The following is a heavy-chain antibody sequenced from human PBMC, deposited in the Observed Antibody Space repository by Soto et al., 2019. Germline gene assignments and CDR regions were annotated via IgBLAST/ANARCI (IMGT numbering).Heavy chain of an antibody. D-gene: IGHD3-22*01. CDR2: INPNSGGT. CDR1: GYTFTGYY. J-gene: IGHJ4*02. Sequence: ASVKVSCKASGYTFTGYYMHWVRQAPGQGLEWMGWINPNSGGTNYAQKFQGRVTMTRDTSISTAYMELSRLRSDDTAVYYCARELRYYYDSSGYSDLDYWGQGTRVTVSS. V-gene: IGHV1-2*02. CDR3: ARELRYYYDSSGYSDLDY.